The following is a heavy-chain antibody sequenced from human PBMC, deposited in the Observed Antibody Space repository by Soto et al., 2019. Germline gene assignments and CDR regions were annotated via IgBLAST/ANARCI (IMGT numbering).Heavy chain of an antibody. Sequence: GASVKVSCKASGYTFTSNGISWVRQAPGQGLEWMGWISAYNGNTNYAQKLQGRVTMTTDTSTSTAYMELRSLRSDDTAVYYCARVGYCTNCVCYRGYLAYCGQGTLVIGSS. CDR2: ISAYNGNT. CDR3: ARVGYCTNCVCYRGYLAY. V-gene: IGHV1-18*01. D-gene: IGHD2-8*01. J-gene: IGHJ4*02. CDR1: GYTFTSNG.